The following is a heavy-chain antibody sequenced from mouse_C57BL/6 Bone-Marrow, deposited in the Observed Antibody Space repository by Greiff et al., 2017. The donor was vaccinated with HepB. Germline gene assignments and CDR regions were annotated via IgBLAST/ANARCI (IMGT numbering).Heavy chain of an antibody. CDR1: GYTFTDYY. CDR3: ARGGGYGRYFDY. V-gene: IGHV1-26*01. D-gene: IGHD2-2*01. J-gene: IGHJ2*01. CDR2: INPNNGGT. Sequence: VQLQQSGPELVKPGASVKISCKASGYTFTDYYMNWVKQSHGKSLEWIGDINPNNGGTSYNQKFKGKATLTVDKSSSTAYMERRSLTSEDSAVYDCARGGGYGRYFDYWGQGTTLTVSS.